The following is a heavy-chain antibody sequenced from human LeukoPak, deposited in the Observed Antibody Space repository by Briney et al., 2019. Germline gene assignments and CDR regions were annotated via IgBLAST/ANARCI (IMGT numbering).Heavy chain of an antibody. J-gene: IGHJ4*02. CDR1: GFTFSNYA. V-gene: IGHV3-23*01. D-gene: IGHD3-10*01. CDR3: AKPVYVSGSPDY. CDR2: INNGDHSA. Sequence: GGSLRLSCAASGFTFSNYAMHWVRQAPGKGLEWVSAINNGDHSAYYTDSMKGRFTISRDNSKNTLYLQMNSLRAEDTAVYYCAKPVYVSGSPDYWGQGILVTVSS.